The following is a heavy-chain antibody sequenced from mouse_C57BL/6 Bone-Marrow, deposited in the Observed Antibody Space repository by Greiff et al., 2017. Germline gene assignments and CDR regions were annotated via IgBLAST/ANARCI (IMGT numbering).Heavy chain of an antibody. CDR2: INPNNGGT. D-gene: IGHD1-1*01. J-gene: IGHJ1*03. CDR1: GYTFTDYY. CDR3: ARWHYGSSYWYFDV. V-gene: IGHV1-26*01. Sequence: VQLKQSGPELVKPGASVKISCKASGYTFTDYYMNWVKQSHGKSLEWIGDINPNNGGTSYNQKFKGKATLTVDKSSSTAYMELRSLTSEDSAVYYCARWHYGSSYWYFDVWGTGTTVTVSS.